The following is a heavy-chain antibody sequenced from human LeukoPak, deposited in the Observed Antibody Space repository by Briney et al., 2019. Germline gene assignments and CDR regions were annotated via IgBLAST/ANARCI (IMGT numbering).Heavy chain of an antibody. CDR1: GYTFTSYA. Sequence: ASVKVSCKASGYTFTSYAMHWVRQAPGQRLEWMGWINAGNGNTKYSQKFQGRVTITRDTSASTAYMELSSLRSEDTAVYYCARDRLPGANNWFDPWGQGTLVTVSS. V-gene: IGHV1-3*01. D-gene: IGHD2-2*01. J-gene: IGHJ5*02. CDR2: INAGNGNT. CDR3: ARDRLPGANNWFDP.